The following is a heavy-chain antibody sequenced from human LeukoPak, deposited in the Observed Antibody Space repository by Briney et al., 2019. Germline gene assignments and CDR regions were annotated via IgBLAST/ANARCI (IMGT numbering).Heavy chain of an antibody. V-gene: IGHV3-30*02. CDR2: IRYDGSKK. CDR1: GFIFSSYG. J-gene: IGHJ4*02. Sequence: GGSLRLSCAASGFIFSSYGMHWVRQAPGKGLEWVAFIRYDGSKKYYADSVKGRFTISRDNSKNTLYLQMNSLRAEDTAVYYCAKDLRSYYWGQGTLVTVSS. CDR3: AKDLRSYY. D-gene: IGHD5/OR15-5a*01.